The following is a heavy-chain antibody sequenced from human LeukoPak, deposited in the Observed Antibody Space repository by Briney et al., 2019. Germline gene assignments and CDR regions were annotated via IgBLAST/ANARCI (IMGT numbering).Heavy chain of an antibody. J-gene: IGHJ6*03. CDR2: INHSGST. Sequence: LETLSLTCAVYGGSFSGYYWSWIRQPPGKGREWIGEINHSGSTHYNPSLKSRVTISVDTSKNQFSLKLTSVTAANTAVYYCARLEALLYYYYIDVWDRGTTVTVSS. CDR3: ARLEALLYYYYIDV. V-gene: IGHV4-34*01. CDR1: GGSFSGYY. D-gene: IGHD1-1*01.